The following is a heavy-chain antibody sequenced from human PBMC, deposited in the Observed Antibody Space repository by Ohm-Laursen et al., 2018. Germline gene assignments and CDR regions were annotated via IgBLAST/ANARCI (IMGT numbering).Heavy chain of an antibody. CDR3: AKGSRSSHYGSGRDNWFDP. CDR1: GFTFSSYA. Sequence: SLRLSCAASGFTFSSYAMSWVRQAPGKGLEWVSAISGSGGSTYYADSVKGRFTISRDNSKNTLYLQMNSLRAEDTAVYYCAKGSRSSHYGSGRDNWFDPWGQGTLVTVSP. J-gene: IGHJ5*02. CDR2: ISGSGGST. D-gene: IGHD3-10*01. V-gene: IGHV3-23*01.